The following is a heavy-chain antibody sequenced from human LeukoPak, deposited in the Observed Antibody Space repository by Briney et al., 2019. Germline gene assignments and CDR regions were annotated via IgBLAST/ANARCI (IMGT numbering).Heavy chain of an antibody. CDR3: ARDFYDTSGYYYDY. V-gene: IGHV3-30*03. CDR1: GFSFSSFG. CDR2: ITHDGSKT. J-gene: IGHJ4*02. Sequence: GGSLRLSCAASGFSFSSFGMHWVRQAPGKGLEWVAVITHDGSKTYYVDSVKGRFTVSRDNSKNTLYLQMNSLRGEDTAVYYCARDFYDTSGYYYDYWGQGTLVTVSS. D-gene: IGHD3-22*01.